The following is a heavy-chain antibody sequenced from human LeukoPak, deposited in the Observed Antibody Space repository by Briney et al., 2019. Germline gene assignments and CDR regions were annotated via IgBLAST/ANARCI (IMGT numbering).Heavy chain of an antibody. J-gene: IGHJ4*02. CDR3: ARDDYGANSD. D-gene: IGHD4-23*01. Sequence: GGSLRLSCAASGFTFSSYSMNWVRQAPGKGLEWVSYISSSSSTIYYADSVKGRFTISRDNAKNSLYLQMNSLRAEDTAVYYCARDDYGANSDWGPGTLVTVSS. CDR1: GFTFSSYS. CDR2: ISSSSSTI. V-gene: IGHV3-48*01.